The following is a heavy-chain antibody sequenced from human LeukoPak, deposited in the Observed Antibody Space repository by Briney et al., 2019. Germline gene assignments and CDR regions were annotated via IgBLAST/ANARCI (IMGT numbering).Heavy chain of an antibody. J-gene: IGHJ6*03. V-gene: IGHV4-39*07. CDR1: GGSINSDVFY. CDR3: ARGESFAISGSNYMDV. Sequence: SETLSLTCSVSGGSINSDVFYWGWIRQPPGKGLEWIGSINYSGKTYYNPSLKSRVTISVDTSKNQFSLKLSSVTAADTAVYYCARGESFAISGSNYMDVWGKGTTVTVSS. CDR2: INYSGKT. D-gene: IGHD3-9*01.